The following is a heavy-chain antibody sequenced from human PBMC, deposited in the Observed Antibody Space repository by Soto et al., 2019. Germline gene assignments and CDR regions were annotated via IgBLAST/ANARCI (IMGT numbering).Heavy chain of an antibody. J-gene: IGHJ3*02. CDR3: AKDSYFAFDI. V-gene: IGHV3-23*01. D-gene: IGHD3-10*01. CDR2: ISGSGGST. CDR1: GFSLSSYA. Sequence: WGSMRLSCAASGFSLSSYAMSWFRHTPGKGLEWVSAISGSGGSTYYAGSVKGRFTISRDNSQNTLYLQMNSVSAEDTAVYYCAKDSYFAFDIWRQGTMVTVS.